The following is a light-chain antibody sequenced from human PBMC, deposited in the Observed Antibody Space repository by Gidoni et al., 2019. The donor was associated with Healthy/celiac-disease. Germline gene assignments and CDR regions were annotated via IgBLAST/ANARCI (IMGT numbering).Light chain of an antibody. CDR2: AAS. CDR1: QSISSY. V-gene: IGKV1-39*01. CDR3: QRSYSTLT. J-gene: IGKJ5*01. Sequence: DIQMTQSPSSLSASVGDRVTITCRASQSISSYLNWYQQKPGKAPKLLIYAASSLQSGVPSRFSGSGAGTDFTLTISSLQPEDFATYYCQRSYSTLTFGQXTRLEIK.